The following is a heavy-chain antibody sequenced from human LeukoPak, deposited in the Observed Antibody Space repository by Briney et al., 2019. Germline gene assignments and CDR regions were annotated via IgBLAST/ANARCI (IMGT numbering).Heavy chain of an antibody. CDR2: VSTSGNI. CDR3: ARGRLEDCSGGSCPGAVWFDP. J-gene: IGHJ5*02. Sequence: PSETLSLTCTVTGGSINSYFLSWIRQPAGKGLEWIGRVSTSGNINYNPSLKSRVTMSVDTSKNQFYLKLSSAIAADTAVYFCARGRLEDCSGGSCPGAVWFDPWGQGTLVTVSS. CDR1: GGSINSYF. D-gene: IGHD2-15*01. V-gene: IGHV4-4*07.